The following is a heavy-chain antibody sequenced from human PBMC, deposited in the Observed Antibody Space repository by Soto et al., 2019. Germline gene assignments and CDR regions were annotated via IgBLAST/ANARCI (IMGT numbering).Heavy chain of an antibody. CDR3: AKREGYGSVDY. V-gene: IGHV3-23*01. CDR2: ISGSGGST. D-gene: IGHD1-1*01. CDR1: GFTFTNYA. Sequence: EVQLLESGGGLVQPGGSLTLSCAASGFTFTNYAMTWVRQAPGKGLEWISIISGSGGSTYYADSVKGRFTISRDNSKNSLQLQMNSLTAEATAVYYCAKREGYGSVDYWGQGTLVTVSS. J-gene: IGHJ4*02.